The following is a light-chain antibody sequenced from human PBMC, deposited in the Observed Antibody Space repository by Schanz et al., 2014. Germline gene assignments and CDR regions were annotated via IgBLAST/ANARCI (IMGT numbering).Light chain of an antibody. J-gene: IGLJ3*02. CDR2: EVN. Sequence: QSALTQPPSASGSPGQSVTISCTGTSSDVGGYNYVSWYQQHPGKAPKLMIYEVNKRPSGVPDRFSGSKSGNTASLTISGLQAEDEGDYYCTSYTSSDTLVFGGGTKLTVL. CDR3: TSYTSSDTLV. CDR1: SSDVGGYNY. V-gene: IGLV2-8*01.